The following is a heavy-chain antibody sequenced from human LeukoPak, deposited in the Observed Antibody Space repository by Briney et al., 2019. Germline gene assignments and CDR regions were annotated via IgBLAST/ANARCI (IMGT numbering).Heavy chain of an antibody. CDR1: GGSISSGDYY. V-gene: IGHV4-30-4*01. D-gene: IGHD3-16*02. Sequence: SQTLSLTCTVSGGSISSGDYYWSWIRQPPGKGLEWIGYIYYSGSTYHNPSLKSRVTISVDTSKNQFSLKLSSVTAADTAVYYCAREEAIMITFGGVIGPIDYWGQGTLVTVSS. J-gene: IGHJ4*02. CDR3: AREEAIMITFGGVIGPIDY. CDR2: IYYSGST.